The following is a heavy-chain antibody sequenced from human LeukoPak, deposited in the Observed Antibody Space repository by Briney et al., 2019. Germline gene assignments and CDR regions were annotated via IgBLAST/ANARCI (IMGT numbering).Heavy chain of an antibody. CDR1: GFSFDDLG. CDR2: INWNGAST. Sequence: GGSLRLSCAASGFSFDDLGMAWVRQVPGKGLEWVAGINWNGASTGYADSVRGRFTISRDNAKNSMYLQMNSLRAEDTALYYCARAVCPTIRFCDSSYFMDVWGKGTTVNVS. V-gene: IGHV3-20*04. J-gene: IGHJ6*03. D-gene: IGHD6-6*01. CDR3: ARAVCPTIRFCDSSYFMDV.